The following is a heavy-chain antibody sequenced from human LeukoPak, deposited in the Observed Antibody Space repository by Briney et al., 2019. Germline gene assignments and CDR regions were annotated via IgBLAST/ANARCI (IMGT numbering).Heavy chain of an antibody. V-gene: IGHV1-69*04. Sequence: ASVKVSCKASGGTFSSYAISWVRQAPGQGLEWMGRIIPIFGIANYAQKFQGRVAITADKSTSTAYMELSSLRSEDTAVYYCARDNQVVDARLYWFDYWGQGTLVTVSS. J-gene: IGHJ4*02. CDR3: ARDNQVVDARLYWFDY. D-gene: IGHD2-15*01. CDR1: GGTFSSYA. CDR2: IIPIFGIA.